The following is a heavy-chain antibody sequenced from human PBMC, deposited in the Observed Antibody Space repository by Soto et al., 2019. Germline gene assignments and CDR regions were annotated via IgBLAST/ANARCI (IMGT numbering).Heavy chain of an antibody. CDR2: ISYDGSNK. CDR1: GFTFSSYA. CDR3: ARAVG. J-gene: IGHJ4*02. Sequence: QVQLVESGGGVVQPGRSLRLSCAASGFTFSSYAMHWVRQAPGKGLEWVAVISYDGSNKYYADSVKGRFTISRDNSKNTLYLQRNSLRAEDTAVYYCARAVGWGQGTLVTVS. V-gene: IGHV3-30-3*01.